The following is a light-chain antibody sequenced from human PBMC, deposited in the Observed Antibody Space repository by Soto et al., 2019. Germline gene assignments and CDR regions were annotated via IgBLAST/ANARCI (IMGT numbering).Light chain of an antibody. CDR2: AAS. J-gene: IGKJ4*01. V-gene: IGKV1D-16*01. Sequence: DIQMTQSPSSLSASVGDRVTITCRSSQGISSRLAWYQQKPEKDPKSLIYAASSLQSGVPSRFSGSGSGTDVTLTISSLQHEDFATSYCRQYNIDHNTFGGGTKVEIK. CDR1: QGISSR. CDR3: RQYNIDHNT.